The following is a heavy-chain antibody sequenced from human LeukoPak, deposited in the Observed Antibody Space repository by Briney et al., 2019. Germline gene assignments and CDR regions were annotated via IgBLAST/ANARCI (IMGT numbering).Heavy chain of an antibody. V-gene: IGHV4-59*08. CDR2: IYYSGST. D-gene: IGHD6-19*01. Sequence: PSETLSLTCTVSGGSISSYYWSWIRQPPGKGLEWIGYIYYSGSTNYNPSLKSRVTISVDTSKNQFSLKLSSVTAADTAVYYCARQRIAVAGYAIDYWGQGTLVTVSS. CDR1: GGSISSYY. CDR3: ARQRIAVAGYAIDY. J-gene: IGHJ4*02.